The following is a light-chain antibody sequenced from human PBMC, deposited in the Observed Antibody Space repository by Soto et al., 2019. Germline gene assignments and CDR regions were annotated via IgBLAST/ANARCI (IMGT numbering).Light chain of an antibody. Sequence: QSVLAQPASVSGSPGQSITISCTGTSRDVGAYNHVSWYQQHPGKAPKLMIYDVTDWRSGVSNRFSGSKSGNTASLTISALHAYFFTDYYCSSYSSITPYLFLTVTKVTVL. J-gene: IGLJ1*01. V-gene: IGLV2-14*01. CDR3: SSYSSITPYL. CDR2: DVT. CDR1: SRDVGAYNH.